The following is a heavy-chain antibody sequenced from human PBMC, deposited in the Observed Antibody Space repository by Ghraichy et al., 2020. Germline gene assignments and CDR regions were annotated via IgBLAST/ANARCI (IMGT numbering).Heavy chain of an antibody. CDR2: YSGGST. CDR3: ARIAAAGTFDI. V-gene: IGHV3-53*01. J-gene: IGHJ3*02. D-gene: IGHD6-13*01. Sequence: YSGGSTYYADSVKGRFTISRDNSKNTLYLQMNSLRAEDTAVYYCARIAAAGTFDIWGQGTMVTVSS.